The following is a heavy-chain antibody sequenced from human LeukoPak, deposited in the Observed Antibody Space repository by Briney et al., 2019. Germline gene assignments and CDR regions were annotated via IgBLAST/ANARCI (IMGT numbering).Heavy chain of an antibody. J-gene: IGHJ4*02. CDR3: ARERGRTTVTWFYFDY. CDR1: VFTFSTYW. Sequence: GGSLRLSCAASVFTFSTYWMSWVRQAPGKGLEWVASIKQDGSEKYYVDSVKGRFTISRDNAKNSLYLQMNSLRAEDTAVYYCARERGRTTVTWFYFDYWGQGTLVTVSS. D-gene: IGHD4-17*01. V-gene: IGHV3-7*05. CDR2: IKQDGSEK.